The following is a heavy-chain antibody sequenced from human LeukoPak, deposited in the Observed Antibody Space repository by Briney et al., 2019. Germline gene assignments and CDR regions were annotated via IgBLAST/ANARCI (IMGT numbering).Heavy chain of an antibody. D-gene: IGHD6-19*01. V-gene: IGHV4-34*01. Sequence: SETLSLTCAVYGGSFSGYYWSWIRQPPGKGLEWIGEINHSGSTNYNPSLKSRVTISVDTSKNQFSLKLSSVTAADTAVYYCARDSDSVAGSGGGWFDPWGQGTLVTVSS. CDR2: INHSGST. CDR1: GGSFSGYY. CDR3: ARDSDSVAGSGGGWFDP. J-gene: IGHJ5*02.